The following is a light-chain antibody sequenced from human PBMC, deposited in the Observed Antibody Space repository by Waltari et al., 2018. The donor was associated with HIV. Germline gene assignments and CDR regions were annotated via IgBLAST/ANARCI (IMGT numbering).Light chain of an antibody. Sequence: EIVLTQSPGTLSLSPGERATLSCRASQSVSNSYLAWYQQKPGQAPRLLIYGASTRATGIPDRFSGSVSGTDFTLTVSRLEPEDFAVYYCQQYGSSYWTFGQGTKVEIK. V-gene: IGKV3-20*01. CDR1: QSVSNSY. J-gene: IGKJ1*01. CDR3: QQYGSSYWT. CDR2: GAS.